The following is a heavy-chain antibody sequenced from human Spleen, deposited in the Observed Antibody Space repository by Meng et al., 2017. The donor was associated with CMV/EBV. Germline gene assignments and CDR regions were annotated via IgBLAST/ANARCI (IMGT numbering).Heavy chain of an antibody. J-gene: IGHJ4*02. D-gene: IGHD3-22*01. CDR3: ARNGHYSLDS. CDR1: GGSFSIDYW. CDR2: LHHSGTT. V-gene: IGHV4-4*02. Sequence: SLRCAVSGGSFSIDYWWSWVRQTPGKGLQWLGELHHSGTTTYNPSLNSRVTFSLDKSKNEFSLKLTSVTVADTAVYYCARNGHYSLDSWSQGTLVTVSS.